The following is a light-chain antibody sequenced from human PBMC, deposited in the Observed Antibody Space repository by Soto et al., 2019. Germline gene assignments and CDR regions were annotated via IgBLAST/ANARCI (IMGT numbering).Light chain of an antibody. V-gene: IGKV3-15*01. Sequence: EIVMTQSPATLSVSPGERATLSCRASQSVSSNLARYQQKPGQAPRLLIYGPSTRATGIPARFSGSESGTEFTLTIRSLQSEDFAVYYCQQYNNWPLTFGGGTKVEIK. J-gene: IGKJ4*01. CDR1: QSVSSN. CDR2: GPS. CDR3: QQYNNWPLT.